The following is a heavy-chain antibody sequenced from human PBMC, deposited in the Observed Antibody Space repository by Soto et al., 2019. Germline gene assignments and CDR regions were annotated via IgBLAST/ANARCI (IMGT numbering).Heavy chain of an antibody. CDR1: GFTFSSYA. V-gene: IGHV3-30-3*01. CDR3: AGGGYCTSTSCYLNWFDP. J-gene: IGHJ5*02. CDR2: ISYDGSNK. D-gene: IGHD2-2*01. Sequence: QVQLMESGGGVVQPGRSLRLSCAASGFTFSSYAMHWVRQAPGKGLEWVAVISYDGSNKYYADSVKGRFTISRDNPKNTLYLQMNSLRAEDTAVYYCAGGGYCTSTSCYLNWFDPWGQGTLVSVSS.